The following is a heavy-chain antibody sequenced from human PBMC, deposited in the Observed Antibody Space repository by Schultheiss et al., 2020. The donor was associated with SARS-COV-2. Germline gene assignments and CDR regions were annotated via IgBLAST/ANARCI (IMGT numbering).Heavy chain of an antibody. D-gene: IGHD3-22*01. V-gene: IGHV4-59*01. CDR2: IYYSGST. J-gene: IGHJ4*02. CDR3: ARDHGSSGLDY. CDR1: GGSISSYY. Sequence: SETLSLTCTVSGGSISSYYWSWIRQPPGKGLEWIGYIYYSGSTNYNPSLKSRVTISVDTPKNQFSLKLSSVTAADTAVYYCARDHGSSGLDYWGQGTLVTVSS.